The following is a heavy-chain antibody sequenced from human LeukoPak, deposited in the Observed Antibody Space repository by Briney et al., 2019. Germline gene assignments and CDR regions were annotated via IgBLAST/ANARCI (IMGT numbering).Heavy chain of an antibody. V-gene: IGHV1-46*01. CDR2: INPQGDIT. D-gene: IGHD2-21*01. Sequence: ASVKVSCKTSGYTFTKYLIHWVRQAPGQGLEWMGTINPQGDITDYAQRFQGRITLTEDTSTSTVYMELSSLTSEDTAVYYCARPSYCVADNCGYWLDPWGPGTLVTVSS. CDR3: ARPSYCVADNCGYWLDP. J-gene: IGHJ5*02. CDR1: GYTFTKYL.